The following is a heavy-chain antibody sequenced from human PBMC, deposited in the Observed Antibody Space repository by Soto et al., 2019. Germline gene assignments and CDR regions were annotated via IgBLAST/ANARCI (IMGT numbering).Heavy chain of an antibody. CDR3: ARIAGGYYYYYGMDV. D-gene: IGHD3-16*01. V-gene: IGHV4-34*01. J-gene: IGHJ6*02. CDR1: GGSFSGYY. Sequence: SETLSLTCAVYGGSFSGYYWSWIRQPPGKGLEWIGEINHSGSTNYNPSLRSRVTISVDTPKNQFSLKLSSVTAADTAVYYCARIAGGYYYYYGMDVWGQGTTVTVSS. CDR2: INHSGST.